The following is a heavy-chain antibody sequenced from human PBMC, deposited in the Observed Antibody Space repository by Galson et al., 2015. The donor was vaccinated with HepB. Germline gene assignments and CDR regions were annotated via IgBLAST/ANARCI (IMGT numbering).Heavy chain of an antibody. CDR2: FDPEDGET. D-gene: IGHD3-22*01. CDR1: GYTLTELS. CDR3: ATGGRYYDSSGWDTKAFDY. Sequence: SVKVSCKVSGYTLTELSMHWVRQAPGKGLEWMGGFDPEDGETIYAQKFQGRVTMTEDTSTDTAYMELSSLRSEDTAVYYCATGGRYYDSSGWDTKAFDYWGQGTLVTVSS. J-gene: IGHJ4*02. V-gene: IGHV1-24*01.